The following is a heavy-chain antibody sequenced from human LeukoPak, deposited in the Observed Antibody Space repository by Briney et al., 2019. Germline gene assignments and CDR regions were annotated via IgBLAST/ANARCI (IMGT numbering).Heavy chain of an antibody. CDR3: ARYGSGSCYDY. J-gene: IGHJ4*02. Sequence: PGGSLRLSCAASGFTFSTYAMHWVRQAPGKGLEYVSAISTNGVSTYYANSVKGRFIISRDNSKNTLYLQMGSLRAEDMAVYYCARYGSGSCYDYWGQGTLVTVSS. CDR1: GFTFSTYA. V-gene: IGHV3-64*01. CDR2: ISTNGVST. D-gene: IGHD3-10*01.